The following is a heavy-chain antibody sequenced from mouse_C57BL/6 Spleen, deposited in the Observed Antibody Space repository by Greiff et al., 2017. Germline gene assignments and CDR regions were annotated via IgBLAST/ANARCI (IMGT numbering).Heavy chain of an antibody. CDR3: ARDPYYYGSSLWYFDV. Sequence: EVKLMESGGGLVKPGGSLKLSCAASGFTFSSYAMSWVRQTPEKRLEWVATISDGGSYTYYPDNVKGRFSISRDNAKNNLYLQMSHLKSEDTAMYYCARDPYYYGSSLWYFDVWGTGTTVTVSS. V-gene: IGHV5-4*01. D-gene: IGHD1-1*01. CDR2: ISDGGSYT. J-gene: IGHJ1*03. CDR1: GFTFSSYA.